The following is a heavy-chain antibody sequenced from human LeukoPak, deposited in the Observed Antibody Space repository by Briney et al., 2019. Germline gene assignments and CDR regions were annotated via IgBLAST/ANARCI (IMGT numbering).Heavy chain of an antibody. D-gene: IGHD2-15*01. V-gene: IGHV3-15*01. CDR2: IKSKTDGGTT. J-gene: IGHJ4*02. CDR3: TVLVAVAASNDY. Sequence: GGSLRLSCAASGFTFSNAWMSWVRQAPGKGLEWVGRIKSKTDGGTTDYAAPVKGRFTISRDDSKNTLYLQMNSLKTEDTAVYYCTVLVAVAASNDYWGQGTLVTVSS. CDR1: GFTFSNAW.